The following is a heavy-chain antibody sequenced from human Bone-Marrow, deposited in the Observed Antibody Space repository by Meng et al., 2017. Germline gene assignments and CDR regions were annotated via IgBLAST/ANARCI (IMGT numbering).Heavy chain of an antibody. CDR3: ARDLVEMATIFGY. CDR2: ISSSSSYI. V-gene: IGHV3-21*01. D-gene: IGHD5-24*01. Sequence: GGSLRLSCAASGFTFSSYSMNWVRQAPGKGREWVSSISSSSSYIYYADSVKGRFTISRDNAKNSPYLQMNGMRAEDTAVYYCARDLVEMATIFGYWGQGTLVTVFS. J-gene: IGHJ4*02. CDR1: GFTFSSYS.